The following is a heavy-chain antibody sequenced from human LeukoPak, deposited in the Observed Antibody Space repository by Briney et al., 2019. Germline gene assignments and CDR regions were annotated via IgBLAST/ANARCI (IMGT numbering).Heavy chain of an antibody. CDR1: GFEFSIHD. V-gene: IGHV3-23*01. CDR3: VKGFHFDW. Sequence: GGSLRLSCVASGFEFSIHDMSWSRQAPGKGPEWVSSISGSGTDTYYTDSVKGRFTISRDTSKNTLYMQMNNLRVEDTAVYYCVKGFHFDWWGQGTLVTVSS. CDR2: ISGSGTDT. J-gene: IGHJ4*02.